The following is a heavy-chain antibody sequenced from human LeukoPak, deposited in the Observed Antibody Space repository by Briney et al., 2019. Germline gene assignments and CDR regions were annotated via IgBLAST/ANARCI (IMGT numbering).Heavy chain of an antibody. CDR2: IIPIFGTA. D-gene: IGHD2-2*01. CDR3: ARGKDCSSTSCNWFDP. CDR1: GGTFSSYD. Sequence: ASVKVSCKASGGTFSSYDISWVRQAPGQGLEWMGGIIPIFGTANYAQKFQGRVTITADESTSTAYMELRRLRTEDTAVYDCARGKDCSSTSCNWFDPWGQGTLVTVSS. V-gene: IGHV1-69*13. J-gene: IGHJ5*02.